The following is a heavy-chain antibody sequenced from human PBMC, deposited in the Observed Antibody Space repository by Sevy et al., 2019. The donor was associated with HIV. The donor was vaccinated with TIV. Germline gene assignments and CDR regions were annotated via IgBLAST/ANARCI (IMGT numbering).Heavy chain of an antibody. CDR1: GFTFSSFG. D-gene: IGHD5-12*01. CDR2: ISYDGRNE. J-gene: IGHJ5*02. CDR3: DIHGYDDDAP. V-gene: IGHV3-30*03. Sequence: LSLTCAASGFTFSSFGIHWVRQAPARGLDWVALISYDGRNEFYADSVKGRFTISRDNSKNTVYLQMNSLRAEDTAVYYCDIHGYDDDAPWGQGTLVTVSS.